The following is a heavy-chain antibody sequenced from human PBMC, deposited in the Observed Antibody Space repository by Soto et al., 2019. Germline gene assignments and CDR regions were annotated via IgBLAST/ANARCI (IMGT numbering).Heavy chain of an antibody. J-gene: IGHJ4*02. Sequence: PSATLSLTCTVSGGSVSSGSYYWSWIGQRPGKGLEWIGYIHYSGSATYNPSLKSRISMSVDTSKKQFSLKLSSVTAADTAVYYCARGVGNSRGTSFDYWGQGALVTVSS. CDR1: GGSVSSGSYY. CDR3: ARGVGNSRGTSFDY. CDR2: IHYSGSA. V-gene: IGHV4-61*01. D-gene: IGHD6-13*01.